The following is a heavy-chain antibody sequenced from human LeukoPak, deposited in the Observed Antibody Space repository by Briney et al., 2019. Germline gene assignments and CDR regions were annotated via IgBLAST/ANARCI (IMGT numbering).Heavy chain of an antibody. V-gene: IGHV4-30-4*01. CDR2: IYYSGIT. Sequence: PSETLSLTCTVSGGFISSGDHYWSWVRQPPGRGLEWIGYIYYSGITYYNPFLKSRLTISVDTSKNQFSLELRSVTAADTAVYFCARVPAVSSSNFDYWGQGTLVTVSS. CDR3: ARVPAVSSSNFDY. D-gene: IGHD2-2*01. J-gene: IGHJ4*02. CDR1: GGFISSGDHY.